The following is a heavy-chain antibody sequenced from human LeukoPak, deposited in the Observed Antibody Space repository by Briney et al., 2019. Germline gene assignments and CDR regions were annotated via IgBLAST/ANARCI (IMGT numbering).Heavy chain of an antibody. CDR1: GGSFSGYY. D-gene: IGHD3-10*01. Sequence: PSETLSLTCAVYGGSFSGYYWSWIRQPPGKGLGGIGEINHRGSTNYNPSLKSRVNISVATSKNQFSLKLSSVTAADTAVYYCARGHIFSHDGSGSNIPYYFDYWGQGTLVTVSS. V-gene: IGHV4-34*01. J-gene: IGHJ4*02. CDR3: ARGHIFSHDGSGSNIPYYFDY. CDR2: INHRGST.